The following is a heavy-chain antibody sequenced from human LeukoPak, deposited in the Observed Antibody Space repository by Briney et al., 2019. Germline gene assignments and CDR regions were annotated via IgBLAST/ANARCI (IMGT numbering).Heavy chain of an antibody. D-gene: IGHD1-1*01. J-gene: IGHJ4*02. CDR2: VDPEDGET. Sequence: ASVKVSCKVSGYTFTDYYMHWVQQAPGKGLEWMGLVDPEDGETIYAEKFQGRVTITADTSTDTAYMELSSLRSEDTAVYYCATGRTTGTTFYDYWGQGTLVPVSS. V-gene: IGHV1-69-2*01. CDR1: GYTFTDYY. CDR3: ATGRTTGTTFYDY.